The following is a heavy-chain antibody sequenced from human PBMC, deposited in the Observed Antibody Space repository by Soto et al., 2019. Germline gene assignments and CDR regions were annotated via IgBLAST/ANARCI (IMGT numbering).Heavy chain of an antibody. Sequence: QVQLVQSGAEVKKPGASVKVSCKASGYTFTSYYMHWVRQAPGQGLEWMGIINPSGGSTSYAQKFQGRVTMTRDTSTSTVYMEPSSLRSEDTAVYYCARDFRRGYCSGGSCYGGDYWGQGTLVTVSS. CDR1: GYTFTSYY. J-gene: IGHJ4*02. D-gene: IGHD2-15*01. CDR3: ARDFRRGYCSGGSCYGGDY. CDR2: INPSGGST. V-gene: IGHV1-46*03.